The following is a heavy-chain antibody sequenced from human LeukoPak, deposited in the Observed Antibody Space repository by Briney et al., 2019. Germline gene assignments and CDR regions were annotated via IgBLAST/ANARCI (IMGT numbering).Heavy chain of an antibody. CDR3: ARVMTYSSSWYYFDY. CDR1: GFTFSDYY. V-gene: IGHV3-11*06. J-gene: IGHJ4*02. D-gene: IGHD6-13*01. Sequence: GGSLRLSCAASGFTFSDYYMGWIRQAPGKGLEWVSYISSSSSYTNYADSVKGRFTISRDNAKNSLYLQMNSLRAEDTAVYYCARVMTYSSSWYYFDYWGQGTLVTVSS. CDR2: ISSSSSYT.